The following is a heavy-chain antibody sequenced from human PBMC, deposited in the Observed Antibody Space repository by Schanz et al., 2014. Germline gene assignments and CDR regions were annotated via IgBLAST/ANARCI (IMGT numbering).Heavy chain of an antibody. CDR3: ARGYDFWSGLRGGDY. CDR2: INQSGRA. Sequence: QVQLQESGPGLVKPSGTLSLTCAVSGVSISSTNWWHWVRQSPGKGLEWIGEINQSGRASYNPSLKSRVTISVDTSNNQFSLKVTSVTAADTALYFCARGYDFWSGLRGGDYWGQGTLVTVSS. D-gene: IGHD3-3*01. V-gene: IGHV4-4*02. CDR1: GVSISSTNW. J-gene: IGHJ4*02.